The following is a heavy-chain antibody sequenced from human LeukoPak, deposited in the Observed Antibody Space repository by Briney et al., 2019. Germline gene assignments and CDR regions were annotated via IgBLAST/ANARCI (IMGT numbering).Heavy chain of an antibody. CDR1: GFTFRTHW. D-gene: IGHD6-19*01. CDR2: IKQDGSEK. V-gene: IGHV3-7*01. CDR3: ARDRSIEMAATNDY. Sequence: GGSLRLSCAASGFTFRTHWMSWVRQAPGKAPEWVANIKQDGSEKYYVDSVKGRFAISRDNSQNTLYLQMNSLSAEDTAMYYCARDRSIEMAATNDYWGQGTLVTISS. J-gene: IGHJ4*02.